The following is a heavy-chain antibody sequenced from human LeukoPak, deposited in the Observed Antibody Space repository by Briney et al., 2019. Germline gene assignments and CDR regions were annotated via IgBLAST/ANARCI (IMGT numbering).Heavy chain of an antibody. V-gene: IGHV1-18*01. CDR1: GGTFSSYA. D-gene: IGHD3-10*01. CDR2: ISAYNGST. CDR3: ARGGDYYGSGKGEGTFDY. J-gene: IGHJ4*02. Sequence: ASVKVSCKASGGTFSSYAISWVRQAPGQGLEWMGWISAYNGSTNYAQKLQGRVTMTTDTSTSTAYMELRSLRFDDTAVYYCARGGDYYGSGKGEGTFDYWGQGTLVTVSS.